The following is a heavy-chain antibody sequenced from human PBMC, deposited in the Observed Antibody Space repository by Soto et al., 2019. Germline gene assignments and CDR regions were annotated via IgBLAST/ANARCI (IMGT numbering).Heavy chain of an antibody. Sequence: GSLRRSCAAFGFNFESLAVSRVPPAAGKGLEWVSAISGSGGSTYYADSVKGRFTISRDNSKNTLYLQMNSLRAEDTAVYYCAKERGRDFDYGIDYWGQGTLVTVSS. D-gene: IGHD4-17*01. J-gene: IGHJ4*02. CDR3: AKERGRDFDYGIDY. CDR2: ISGSGGST. V-gene: IGHV3-23*01. CDR1: GFNFESLA.